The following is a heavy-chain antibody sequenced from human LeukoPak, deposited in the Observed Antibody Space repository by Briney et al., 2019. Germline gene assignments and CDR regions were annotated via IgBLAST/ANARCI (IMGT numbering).Heavy chain of an antibody. J-gene: IGHJ6*03. CDR1: GGSFSGYY. Sequence: SETLSLTCAVYGGSFSGYYWSWIRQPPGKGLEWIGEINHSGSTNYNPSLKSRVTISVDTSKNQFSLKLSSVTAADTAVYYCARGFEYSTSSRLGYYYFYMDVWGIGTTVTVSS. D-gene: IGHD6-6*01. CDR3: ARGFEYSTSSRLGYYYFYMDV. V-gene: IGHV4-34*01. CDR2: INHSGST.